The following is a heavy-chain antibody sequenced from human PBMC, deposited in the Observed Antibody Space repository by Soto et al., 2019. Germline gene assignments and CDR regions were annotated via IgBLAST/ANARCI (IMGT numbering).Heavy chain of an antibody. CDR3: AGHRLLWSGELRPYSYGMEV. CDR2: ISAYNGNT. Sequence: ASVKVSSRASGYTFTSYGISWVRQAPGQGLEWMGWISAYNGNTNYAQKLQGRVTMTTDTSTSTAYMELRSLRSDDTAVYYCAGHRLLWSGELRPYSYGMEVWG. J-gene: IGHJ6*02. CDR1: GYTFTSYG. D-gene: IGHD3-10*01. V-gene: IGHV1-18*01.